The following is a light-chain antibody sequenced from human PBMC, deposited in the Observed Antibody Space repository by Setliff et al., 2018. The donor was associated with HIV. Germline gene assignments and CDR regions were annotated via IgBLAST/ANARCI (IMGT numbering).Light chain of an antibody. CDR1: SSDVGAYNY. CDR2: DVS. V-gene: IGLV2-14*03. CDR3: SSYTSSYTFV. J-gene: IGLJ1*01. Sequence: QSALTQPASVSGSPGQSITISCTGTSSDVGAYNYVSWYQQHPGKAPKLMIYDVSNRPSGVSNRFSGSKSGNTASLTISGLQAEDEADYYCSSYTSSYTFVFGTGTKV.